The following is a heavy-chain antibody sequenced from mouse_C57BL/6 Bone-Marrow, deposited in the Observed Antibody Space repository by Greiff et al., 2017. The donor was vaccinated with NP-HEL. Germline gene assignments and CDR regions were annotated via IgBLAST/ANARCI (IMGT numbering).Heavy chain of an antibody. Sequence: EVQLQQSGAELVRPGASVKLSCTASGFNIKDDYMHWVKQRPEQGLEWIGWIDPENGDTEYASKFQGKATITADTSSNTAYLQLSSLTSEDTAVYYCTTLYYYGSSYLAWFAYWGQGTLVTVSA. D-gene: IGHD1-1*01. CDR1: GFNIKDDY. V-gene: IGHV14-4*01. J-gene: IGHJ3*01. CDR3: TTLYYYGSSYLAWFAY. CDR2: IDPENGDT.